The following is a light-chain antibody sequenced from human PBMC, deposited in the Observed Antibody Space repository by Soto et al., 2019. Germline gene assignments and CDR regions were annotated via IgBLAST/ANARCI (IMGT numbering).Light chain of an antibody. CDR3: CSYAGLSAWV. CDR1: SSDVGSYNL. V-gene: IGLV2-23*01. Sequence: QSVLTQPASVSGSPGQSITISCTGTSSDVGSYNLVSWYQQHPGNAPKLMIYEGTKRPSGISNRFSGSKSGNTASLTISGLQDEDEADYYCCSYAGLSAWVFGGGTKVTVL. CDR2: EGT. J-gene: IGLJ3*02.